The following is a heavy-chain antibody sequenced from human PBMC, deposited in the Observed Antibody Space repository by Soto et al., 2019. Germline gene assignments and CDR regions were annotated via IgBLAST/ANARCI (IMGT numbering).Heavy chain of an antibody. CDR2: ISYDGSNK. V-gene: IGHV3-30-3*01. CDR3: AQWAGAFDY. Sequence: QVQLVESGGGVVQPGRSLRLSCAASGFTFSSYAMHWVRQAPGKGLEWVAVISYDGSNKYYADYVKGRFTISRDNSKNTLYLQMNSLRAEDTAVYYCAQWAGAFDYWGQGTLVTVSS. J-gene: IGHJ4*02. CDR1: GFTFSSYA. D-gene: IGHD1-26*01.